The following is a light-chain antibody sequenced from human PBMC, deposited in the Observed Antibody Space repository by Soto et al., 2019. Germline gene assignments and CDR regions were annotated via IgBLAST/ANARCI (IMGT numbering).Light chain of an antibody. CDR3: GTWDSSLSVFV. CDR1: SSNIGKNY. V-gene: IGLV1-51*02. J-gene: IGLJ1*01. CDR2: EDN. Sequence: QAVVTQPPSVSAAPGQKVTFSCSGSSSNIGKNYVSWYQQVPGTAPKLLIYEDNKRRSGIPDRFSGSKSGTSDTLGITGLQTGDEADYYCGTWDSSLSVFVFGTGTKLTVL.